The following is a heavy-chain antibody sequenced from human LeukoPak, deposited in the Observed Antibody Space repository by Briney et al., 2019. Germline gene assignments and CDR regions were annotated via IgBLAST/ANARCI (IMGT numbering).Heavy chain of an antibody. J-gene: IGHJ5*02. Sequence: SETLSPTCAVYGGSFSGYYWSWIRQPPGKGLEWIGEFNHSGSTNYNPSLKSRVTISVDTSKNQFSLKLSSVTAADTAVYYCARLSGNGSGSGYNWFDPWGQGTLVTVSS. CDR2: FNHSGST. D-gene: IGHD3-10*01. V-gene: IGHV4-34*01. CDR1: GGSFSGYY. CDR3: ARLSGNGSGSGYNWFDP.